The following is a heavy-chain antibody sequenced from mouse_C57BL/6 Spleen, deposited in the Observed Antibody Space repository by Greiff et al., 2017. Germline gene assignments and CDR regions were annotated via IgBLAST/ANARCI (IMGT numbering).Heavy chain of an antibody. CDR2: ISDGGSYT. CDR3: ASPNYYGSSRYWYFDV. D-gene: IGHD1-1*01. V-gene: IGHV5-4*03. Sequence: EVKVVESGGGLVKPGGSLKLSCAASGFTFSSYAMSWVRQTPEKRLEWVATISDGGSYTYYPDNVKGRFTISRDNAKNNLYLQMSHLKSEDTAMYYCASPNYYGSSRYWYFDVWGTGTTVTVSS. CDR1: GFTFSSYA. J-gene: IGHJ1*03.